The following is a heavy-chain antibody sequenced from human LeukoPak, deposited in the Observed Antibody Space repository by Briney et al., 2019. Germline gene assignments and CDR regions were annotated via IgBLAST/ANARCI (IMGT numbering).Heavy chain of an antibody. CDR1: GFTFSRYT. J-gene: IGHJ4*02. CDR2: ISSSISYI. D-gene: IGHD5-24*01. V-gene: IGHV3-21*01. Sequence: GGSLRLSCAVSGFTFSRYTMNWVRQAPGKGLEWVSSISSSISYIYYADSVKGRFTISRDNAKNSVYLQMNSLRAEDTAVYYCARGGDGYNLAGDYWGQGTLVIVSS. CDR3: ARGGDGYNLAGDY.